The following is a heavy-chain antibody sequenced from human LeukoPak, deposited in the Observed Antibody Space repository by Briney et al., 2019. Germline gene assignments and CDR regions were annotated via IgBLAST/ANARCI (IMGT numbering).Heavy chain of an antibody. Sequence: GESLKISCKGSGYSFTIYWIGWVRQMPGKGLEWMAIIYPGDSDTRYSPSFQGQVTISADKSISTAYLQWSSLKASDTAIYYCARRAHYFDGSGYYGGFDYWGQGTLVTVSS. V-gene: IGHV5-51*01. CDR1: GYSFTIYW. CDR2: IYPGDSDT. D-gene: IGHD3-22*01. J-gene: IGHJ4*02. CDR3: ARRAHYFDGSGYYGGFDY.